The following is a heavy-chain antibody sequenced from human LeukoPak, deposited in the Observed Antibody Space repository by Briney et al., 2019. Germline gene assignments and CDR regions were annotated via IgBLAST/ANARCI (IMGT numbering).Heavy chain of an antibody. Sequence: SVKVSCKASGGTFSSYAISWVRQAPGQGLEWMGGIIPIFGTANYAQKFKGRVTITGDKSTSTAYMELSSLRSEDTAVYYCARTYYYDSSGYYFDYWGQGTLVTVSS. V-gene: IGHV1-69*06. CDR3: ARTYYYDSSGYYFDY. D-gene: IGHD3-22*01. J-gene: IGHJ4*02. CDR1: GGTFSSYA. CDR2: IIPIFGTA.